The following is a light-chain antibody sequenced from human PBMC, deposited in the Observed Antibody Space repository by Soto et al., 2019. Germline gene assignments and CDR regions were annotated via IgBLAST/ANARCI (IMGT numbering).Light chain of an antibody. Sequence: EIVLTQSPGTLSLSPGERATLSCRASQSVRSSYLAWYQQKPGQAPRLLIYGASSRATGIPDRFSGSGSGTDFTLTISRLESEDFAVYYCQQYGSSPLITFGGGTKVEIK. CDR2: GAS. J-gene: IGKJ4*01. V-gene: IGKV3-20*01. CDR3: QQYGSSPLIT. CDR1: QSVRSSY.